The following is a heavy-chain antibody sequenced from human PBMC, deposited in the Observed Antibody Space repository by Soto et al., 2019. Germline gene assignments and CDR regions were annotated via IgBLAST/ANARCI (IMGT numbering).Heavy chain of an antibody. V-gene: IGHV4-59*01. Sequence: QVQLQESGPGLVKPSETLSLTFTVSGGSISSSYLSWIRQPPGKGLEWIVYIYYSGSTNYNPSLKSRVTRAVETSKNQFSLKLSSVTAADTAVYYCARGRYYGDSYYFQHWGQGTLVIVSS. CDR3: ARGRYYGDSYYFQH. J-gene: IGHJ1*01. CDR1: GGSISSSY. CDR2: IYYSGST. D-gene: IGHD4-17*01.